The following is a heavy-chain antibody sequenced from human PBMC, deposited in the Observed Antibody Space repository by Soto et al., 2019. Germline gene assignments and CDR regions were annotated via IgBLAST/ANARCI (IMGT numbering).Heavy chain of an antibody. Sequence: ASVKVSCKSSGYTLTIYDMNCVRQATGQGLEWMGWMNPNSGNTGYAQKFQGRVTMTRNTSISTAYMELSSLRSEDTAVYYCAREGGFGELRVIDYWGQGTLVTVSS. D-gene: IGHD3-10*01. CDR1: GYTLTIYD. J-gene: IGHJ4*02. CDR3: AREGGFGELRVIDY. CDR2: MNPNSGNT. V-gene: IGHV1-8*01.